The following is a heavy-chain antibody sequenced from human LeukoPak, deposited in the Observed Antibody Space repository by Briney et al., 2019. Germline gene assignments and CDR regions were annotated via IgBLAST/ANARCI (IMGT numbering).Heavy chain of an antibody. CDR1: GYTLTELS. V-gene: IGHV1-24*01. Sequence: ASVKVSCKVSGYTLTELSMHWVRQAPGKGLEWMGGFDPEDGETIYAQKFQGSVTMTEDTSTDTAYMELSSLRSEDTAVYYCATFRCSSTSCYIGFDYWGQGTLVTVSS. CDR3: ATFRCSSTSCYIGFDY. CDR2: FDPEDGET. D-gene: IGHD2-2*02. J-gene: IGHJ4*02.